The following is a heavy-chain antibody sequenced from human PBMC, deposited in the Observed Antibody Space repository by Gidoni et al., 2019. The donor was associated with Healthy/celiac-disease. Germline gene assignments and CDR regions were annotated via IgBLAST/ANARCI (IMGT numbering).Heavy chain of an antibody. Sequence: QVQLVESGGGVVQPGRSLRLSCAASGFTFSSYAMHWVRQAPGKGLEWVAVISYDGSNKYYADSVKGRFSISRDNSKNTLYLQMNSLRAEDTAVSYCARDLGLRYFDYSFDYWGQGTLVTVSS. CDR2: ISYDGSNK. D-gene: IGHD3-9*01. J-gene: IGHJ4*02. V-gene: IGHV3-30-3*01. CDR1: GFTFSSYA. CDR3: ARDLGLRYFDYSFDY.